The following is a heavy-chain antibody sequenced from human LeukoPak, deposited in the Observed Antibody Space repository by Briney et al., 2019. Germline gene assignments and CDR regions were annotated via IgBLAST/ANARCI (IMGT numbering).Heavy chain of an antibody. D-gene: IGHD3-3*01. CDR1: GFRFTDYY. CDR2: ISSSGSTI. V-gene: IGHV3-11*04. CDR3: ARRFGVVITYYYYYYMDV. Sequence: GGSLRLSCAASGFRFTDYYMSWFRQAPGKGLEWVSYISSSGSTIYYADSVKGRFTISRDNAKNSLYLQMNSLRAEDTAVYYCARRFGVVITYYYYYYMDVWGKGTTVTVPS. J-gene: IGHJ6*03.